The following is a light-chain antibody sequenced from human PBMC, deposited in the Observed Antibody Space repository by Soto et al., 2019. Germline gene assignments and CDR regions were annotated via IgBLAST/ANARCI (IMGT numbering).Light chain of an antibody. CDR1: SSDVGGYNY. J-gene: IGLJ1*01. Sequence: QSALTQPASVSGSPGQSITISCTGTSSDVGGYNYVSWYQQHPGKAPKLMIYEVSNRPSGVSNRFSGSKSDNTASLTISGLQVEDEADYYCSSYTSFSAYVFGSGTKVTVL. CDR3: SSYTSFSAYV. V-gene: IGLV2-14*01. CDR2: EVS.